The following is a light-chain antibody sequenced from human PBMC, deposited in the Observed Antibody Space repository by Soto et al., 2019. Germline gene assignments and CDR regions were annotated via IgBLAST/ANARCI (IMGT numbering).Light chain of an antibody. J-gene: IGLJ2*01. V-gene: IGLV1-44*01. Sequence: QSALTQPPSASGTPGQRVTISCSGSSSNIGSNIVNWYQQLPGTAPKLLIYSNNQRPSGVPDRISGSKSGTSASLAISGLQSEDEADYYCAVWDGSLNGVVFGGGTKLTVL. CDR1: SSNIGSNI. CDR2: SNN. CDR3: AVWDGSLNGVV.